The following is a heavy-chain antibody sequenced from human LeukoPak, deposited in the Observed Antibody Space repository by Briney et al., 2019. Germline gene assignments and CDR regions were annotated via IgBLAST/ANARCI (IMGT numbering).Heavy chain of an antibody. J-gene: IGHJ4*02. Sequence: SETLSLTCTVSGGSISSYYWSWIRQPPGKGLEWIGYIYYSGSTNYNPSLKSRVTISVDTSKNQFSLKLSSVTAADTAVYYCARLHLNYYDSSGYYVFDYWGQGTLVTVSS. D-gene: IGHD3-22*01. CDR1: GGSISSYY. CDR2: IYYSGST. CDR3: ARLHLNYYDSSGYYVFDY. V-gene: IGHV4-59*08.